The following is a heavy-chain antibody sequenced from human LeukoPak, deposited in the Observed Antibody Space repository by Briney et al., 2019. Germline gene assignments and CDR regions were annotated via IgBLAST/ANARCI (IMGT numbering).Heavy chain of an antibody. Sequence: SETLSLTCTVSGGSISSSSYYWGWIRQPPGKGLEWIGSIYYSGSTYYNPSLKSRVTIPVDTSKNQFSLKLSSVTAADTAVYYCARAGWQLVLFDYWGQGTLVTVSS. V-gene: IGHV4-39*07. J-gene: IGHJ4*02. D-gene: IGHD6-6*01. CDR1: GGSISSSSYY. CDR3: ARAGWQLVLFDY. CDR2: IYYSGST.